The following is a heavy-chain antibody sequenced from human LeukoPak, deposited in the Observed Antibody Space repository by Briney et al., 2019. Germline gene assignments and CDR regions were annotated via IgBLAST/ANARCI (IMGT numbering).Heavy chain of an antibody. CDR2: IYYSGST. J-gene: IGHJ4*02. Sequence: SETLSLTCTVSGGSISSSSYYWGWIRQPPGKGLERIGSIYYSGSTYYNPSLKSRVTIPVDTSKNQFSLKLSSVTAADTAVYYCARLTGSYYGVRYFDYWGQGTLVTVSS. CDR3: ARLTGSYYGVRYFDY. V-gene: IGHV4-39*01. CDR1: GGSISSSSYY. D-gene: IGHD1-26*01.